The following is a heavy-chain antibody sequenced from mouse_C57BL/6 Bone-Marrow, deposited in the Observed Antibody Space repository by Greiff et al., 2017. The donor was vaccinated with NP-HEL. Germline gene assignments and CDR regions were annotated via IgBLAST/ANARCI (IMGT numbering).Heavy chain of an antibody. CDR2: INPDSSTI. V-gene: IGHV4-1*01. CDR1: GIDFSRYW. CDR3: ARPDYYGSSCWYFDV. Sequence: AASGIDFSRYWMSWVRRAPGKGLEWIGEINPDSSTINYAPSLKDKFIISRDNAKNTLYLQMSKVRSEDTALYYCARPDYYGSSCWYFDVWGTGTTVTVSS. D-gene: IGHD1-1*01. J-gene: IGHJ1*03.